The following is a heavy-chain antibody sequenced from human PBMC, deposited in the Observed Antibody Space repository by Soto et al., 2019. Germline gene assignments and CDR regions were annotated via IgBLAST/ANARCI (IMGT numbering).Heavy chain of an antibody. V-gene: IGHV3-30*18. J-gene: IGHJ6*02. CDR1: GFTFSSYG. CDR2: ISYDGSNK. Sequence: GGSLRLSCAASGFTFSSYGMHWVRQAPGRGLEWVAVISYDGSNKYYADSVKGRFTISRDNSKNTLYLQMNSLRAEDTAVYYCAKDVQDVWGQGTTVTVSS. CDR3: AKDVQDV.